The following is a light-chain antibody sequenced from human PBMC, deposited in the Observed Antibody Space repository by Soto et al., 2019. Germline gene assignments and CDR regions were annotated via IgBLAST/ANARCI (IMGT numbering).Light chain of an antibody. Sequence: DIVLPQSPATVSVSPGERATLSCSSSQSVTSTLAWYQQKPGQTPRLLIYDASTRATGIPARFSGSGSGTEFTLTISSLQSEDFAVYYCQQYNKWPLPFGGGTKVAIK. J-gene: IGKJ4*01. CDR3: QQYNKWPLP. CDR2: DAS. CDR1: QSVTST. V-gene: IGKV3-15*01.